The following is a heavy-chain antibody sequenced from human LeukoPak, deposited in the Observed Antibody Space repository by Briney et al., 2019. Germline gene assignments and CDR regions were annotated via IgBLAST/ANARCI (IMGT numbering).Heavy chain of an antibody. Sequence: GGSLRLSCAASGFTFSGYYMSWIRQAPGKGLEWVSYISSSSSYTNYAGSVKGRFTISRDNAKNSLYLQMYSLRAEDTAVYYCARHTATLVGYYYYGMDVWGKGTTVTVSS. J-gene: IGHJ6*04. D-gene: IGHD5-18*01. V-gene: IGHV3-11*06. CDR2: ISSSSSYT. CDR1: GFTFSGYY. CDR3: ARHTATLVGYYYYGMDV.